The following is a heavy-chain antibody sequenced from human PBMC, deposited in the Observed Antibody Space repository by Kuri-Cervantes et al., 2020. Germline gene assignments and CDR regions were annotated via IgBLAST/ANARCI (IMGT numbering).Heavy chain of an antibody. CDR3: AKGPYIAARPRSGYFDY. J-gene: IGHJ4*02. D-gene: IGHD6-6*01. V-gene: IGHV3-7*03. Sequence: GGSLRLSCAASGFTFSSYWMSWVRQAPGKGLEWVANIKQDGSEKYYVDSVKGRFTISRDNAKNSLYLQMNSLRAEDTALYYCAKGPYIAARPRSGYFDYWGQGTLVTVSS. CDR1: GFTFSSYW. CDR2: IKQDGSEK.